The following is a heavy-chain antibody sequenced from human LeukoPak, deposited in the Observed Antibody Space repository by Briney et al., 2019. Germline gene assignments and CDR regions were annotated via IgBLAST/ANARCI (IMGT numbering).Heavy chain of an antibody. CDR3: ASEGYDILTGYSSPY. CDR2: INHSGST. V-gene: IGHV4-34*01. CDR1: GGSFSGYY. J-gene: IGHJ4*02. Sequence: RSSETLSLTCAVYGGSFSGYYWSWIRQPPGKGLEWIGEINHSGSTNYNPSLKSRVTISVDTSKNQFPLKLSSVTAADTAVYYCASEGYDILTGYSSPYWGQGTLVTVSS. D-gene: IGHD3-9*01.